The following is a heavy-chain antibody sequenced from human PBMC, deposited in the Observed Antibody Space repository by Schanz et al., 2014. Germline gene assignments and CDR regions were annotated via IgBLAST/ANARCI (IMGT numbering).Heavy chain of an antibody. D-gene: IGHD3-9*01. Sequence: EVQLVESGGGLVKPGGSLRLSCAASGIDFSSYSMNWVRQAPGKGLEWVSTISTSSGYIYYANSVKGRFTISRDNGRNSLYRQRNSMKAEVTAMYFCARASQAGWVPIFYWNFDLWGRGALVTVSS. CDR2: ISTSSGYI. CDR3: ARASQAGWVPIFYWNFDL. V-gene: IGHV3-21*01. CDR1: GIDFSSYS. J-gene: IGHJ2*01.